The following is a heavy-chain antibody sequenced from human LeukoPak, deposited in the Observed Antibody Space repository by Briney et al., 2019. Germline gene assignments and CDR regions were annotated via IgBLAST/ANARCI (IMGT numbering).Heavy chain of an antibody. D-gene: IGHD5-24*01. V-gene: IGHV4-39*07. CDR3: ARGRGLPGSRRFDP. CDR1: GGSISSSSYY. J-gene: IGHJ5*02. CDR2: IYYSGST. Sequence: SETLSLTCTVSGGSISSSSYYWGWIRQPPGKGLELIGSIYYSGSTYYNPSLKSRVTISVDTSKNQFSLKLSSVTAADTAVYYCARGRGLPGSRRFDPWGQGTLVTVSS.